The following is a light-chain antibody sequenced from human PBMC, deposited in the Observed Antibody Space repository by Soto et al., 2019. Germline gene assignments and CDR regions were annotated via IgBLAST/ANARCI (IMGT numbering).Light chain of an antibody. V-gene: IGKV1D-8*01. CDR1: QGIISY. J-gene: IGKJ2*01. CDR2: AAS. CDR3: QHYYGFALT. Sequence: VILMTQSPSLLSASTGDRVTISWRMSQGIISYLAWYQQKPGKAPALLIYAASTLQSGVPSRFSGSGSGTDFTVTISCLQSAYSAPYYCQHYYGFALTFGQGDKVEMK.